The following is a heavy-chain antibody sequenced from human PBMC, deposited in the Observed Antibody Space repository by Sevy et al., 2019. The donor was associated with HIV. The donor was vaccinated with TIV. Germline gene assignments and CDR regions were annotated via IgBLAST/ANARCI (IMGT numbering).Heavy chain of an antibody. CDR3: ARDSGYSINWYPAY. J-gene: IGHJ4*02. Sequence: GGSLRLSCAASGFTFSSHGMHWVRQAPGKGLEWVAVMSYDGSYKSYGDSVKGQFTISRDDSKNTLYLQMNSLRPEDTAMYYCARDSGYSINWYPAYWGQGTLVTVSS. CDR2: MSYDGSYK. D-gene: IGHD6-13*01. CDR1: GFTFSSHG. V-gene: IGHV3-30*03.